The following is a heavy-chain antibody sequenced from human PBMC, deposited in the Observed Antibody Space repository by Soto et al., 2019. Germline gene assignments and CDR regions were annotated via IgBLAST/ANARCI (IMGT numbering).Heavy chain of an antibody. V-gene: IGHV3-30-3*01. D-gene: IGHD2-21*02. CDR2: ISYDGSDK. CDR1: GFTFSPYT. Sequence: LRLSCAASGFTFSPYTMHWVRQTPGKGLEWVAVISYDGSDKNYADSVRGRFTISRDNSKNTLFLQMNSLRAEDTALYYCARGGGFCGADCYKGGIDYWGQGALVTVSS. CDR3: ARGGGFCGADCYKGGIDY. J-gene: IGHJ4*02.